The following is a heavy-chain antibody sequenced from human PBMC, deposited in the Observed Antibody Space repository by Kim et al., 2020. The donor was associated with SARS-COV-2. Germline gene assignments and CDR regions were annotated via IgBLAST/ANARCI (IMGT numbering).Heavy chain of an antibody. J-gene: IGHJ4*02. CDR2: T. V-gene: IGHV1-3*01. D-gene: IGHD6-6*01. CDR3: ARDLGSNYFDY. Sequence: TKYSPKFQGRVTITRDTSAGTAYMELSSLRSEDTAVYYCARDLGSNYFDYWGQGTLVTVSS.